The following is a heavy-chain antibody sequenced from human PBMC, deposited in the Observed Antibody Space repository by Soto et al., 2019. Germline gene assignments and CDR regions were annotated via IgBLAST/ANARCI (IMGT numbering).Heavy chain of an antibody. CDR1: GYSFTSYW. V-gene: IGHV5-10-1*03. CDR3: ARGFRQQLPLDWFDP. J-gene: IGHJ5*02. CDR2: IDPSDSYT. D-gene: IGHD6-13*01. Sequence: EVQLVQSGAEVKKPGESLRISCKGSGYSFTSYWISWVRQMPGKGLEWMGRIDPSDSYTNYSPSFQGHVTISADKSSSTAYLQWSSLKASDTAMYYCARGFRQQLPLDWFDPWGQGTLVTVSS.